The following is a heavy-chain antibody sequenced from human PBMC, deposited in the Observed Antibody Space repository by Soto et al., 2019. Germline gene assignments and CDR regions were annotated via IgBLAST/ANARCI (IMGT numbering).Heavy chain of an antibody. CDR1: GYTFTSYG. CDR2: ISAYNGNT. CDR3: ARDRSGWYDLAYYYYYGMDV. J-gene: IGHJ6*02. D-gene: IGHD6-19*01. Sequence: ASVKVSCKASGYTFTSYGISWVRQAPGQGLEWMGWISAYNGNTNYAQRLRGRVTMTTDTSTSTAYMELRSLRSDDTAVYYCARDRSGWYDLAYYYYYGMDVWGQGTTVTVSS. V-gene: IGHV1-18*04.